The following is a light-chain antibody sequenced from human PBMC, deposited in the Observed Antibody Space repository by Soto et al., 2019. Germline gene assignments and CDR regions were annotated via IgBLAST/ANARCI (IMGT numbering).Light chain of an antibody. J-gene: IGLJ2*01. CDR1: SSKIGTYS. Sequence: QPVLTQPPSASGTPGQRAPISCPGTSSKIGTYSVNWFQHLPGTAPKLLIYNSNQRSSGVPDRFSGSKSGTSASLAISGLQSEDEADYYCAAWDDRVDVPVFGGGTKLTVL. CDR3: AAWDDRVDVPV. V-gene: IGLV1-44*01. CDR2: NSN.